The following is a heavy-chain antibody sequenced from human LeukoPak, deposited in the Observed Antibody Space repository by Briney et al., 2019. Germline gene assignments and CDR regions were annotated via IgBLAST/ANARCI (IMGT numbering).Heavy chain of an antibody. J-gene: IGHJ4*02. CDR1: GFTFSNAW. CDR3: TTGSGSSSDFDC. CDR2: IKSKTDGGTT. V-gene: IGHV3-15*01. D-gene: IGHD6-13*01. Sequence: GGTLRLSCAASGFTFSNAWMSWVRQAPGKGLEWVGRIKSKTDGGTTDYAAPVKGRFTFSTDDSKNTLYLQMSSLKTEDTAVYYCTTGSGSSSDFDCWGQGTLVTVSS.